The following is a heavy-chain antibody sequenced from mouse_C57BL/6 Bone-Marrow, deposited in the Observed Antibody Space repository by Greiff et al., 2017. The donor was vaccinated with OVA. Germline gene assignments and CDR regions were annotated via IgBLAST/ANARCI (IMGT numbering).Heavy chain of an antibody. CDR2: INPSSGYT. Sequence: QVQLQQSGAELAKPGASVKLSCKASGYTFTSYWMHWVKQRPGQGLEWIGYINPSSGYTKYNQKFKDKATLTAYKSSSTAYMQLSSLTYEDSAVYYCARGATWAGFAYWGQGTLVTVSA. D-gene: IGHD3-3*01. CDR1: GYTFTSYW. V-gene: IGHV1-7*01. CDR3: ARGATWAGFAY. J-gene: IGHJ3*01.